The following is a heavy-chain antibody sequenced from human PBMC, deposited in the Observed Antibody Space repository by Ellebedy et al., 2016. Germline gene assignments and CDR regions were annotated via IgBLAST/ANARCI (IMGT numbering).Heavy chain of an antibody. J-gene: IGHJ6*02. V-gene: IGHV3-15*01. CDR1: GFTFSIAG. Sequence: GESLKISCGASGFTFSIAGMTWVRQAPGKGLEWVGRIKSKTDGGTTDYAAPVKGRFTISRDDSKHTLSLQMNSLQTEDTAVYYCTTERHSYYYGMDVWGRGTTVTVSS. CDR3: TTERHSYYYGMDV. CDR2: IKSKTDGGTT.